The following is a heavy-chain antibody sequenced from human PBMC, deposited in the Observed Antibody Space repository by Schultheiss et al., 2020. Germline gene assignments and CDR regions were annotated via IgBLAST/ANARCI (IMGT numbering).Heavy chain of an antibody. CDR3: AKDLKDYDFWSGYYTSFAYYYGMDV. CDR2: ISWNSGSI. V-gene: IGHV3-9*01. D-gene: IGHD3-3*01. CDR1: GFTFDDYA. Sequence: GGSLRLSCAASGFTFDDYAMHWVRQAPGKGLEWVSGISWNSGSIGYADSVKGRFTISRDNTKNSLYLQMNSLRAEDTALYYCAKDLKDYDFWSGYYTSFAYYYGMDVWGQGTTVTVSS. J-gene: IGHJ6*02.